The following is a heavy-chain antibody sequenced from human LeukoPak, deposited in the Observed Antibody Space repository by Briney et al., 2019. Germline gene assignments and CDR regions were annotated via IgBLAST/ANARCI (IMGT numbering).Heavy chain of an antibody. CDR1: GGSISSYY. J-gene: IGHJ4*02. V-gene: IGHV4-59*01. D-gene: IGHD5-18*01. CDR3: ARDGGYSYGPFDC. CDR2: IYYSGST. Sequence: SETLSLTCTVSGGSISSYYWSWIRQPPGKGLEWIGYIYYSGSTNYNPSLKSRVTISVDTSKNQFSLKLSSVTAADTAVYYCARDGGYSYGPFDCWGQGTLVTVSS.